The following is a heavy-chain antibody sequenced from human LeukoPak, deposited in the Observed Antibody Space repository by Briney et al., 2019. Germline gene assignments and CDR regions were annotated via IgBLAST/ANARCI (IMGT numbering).Heavy chain of an antibody. CDR1: GFTFDDYG. D-gene: IGHD5-18*01. CDR3: ARGHGYSYGKRTWYFDL. CDR2: IHWNSGST. V-gene: IGHV3-20*04. J-gene: IGHJ2*01. Sequence: GGSLRLSCVASGFTFDDYGISWVRQAPGKGLEWVSRIHWNSGSTRYADSVKGRFTISRDNAKNSLYLQMNSLRAEDTAVYYCARGHGYSYGKRTWYFDLWGRGTLVTVSS.